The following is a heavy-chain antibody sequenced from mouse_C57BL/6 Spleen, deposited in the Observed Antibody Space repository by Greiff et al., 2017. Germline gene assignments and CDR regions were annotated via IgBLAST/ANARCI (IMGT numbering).Heavy chain of an antibody. CDR1: GFTFSSYA. CDR3: ARGGDGVAFAY. CDR2: ISDGGSYT. Sequence: EVQLVESGGGLVKPGGSLKLSCAASGFTFSSYAMSWVRQTPEKRLEWVATISDGGSYTSYPDNVQGRCTISRDNAKNNLYLQMSHLKSEDTAMYYGARGGDGVAFAYWGQGTLVTVSA. J-gene: IGHJ3*01. D-gene: IGHD1-1*02. V-gene: IGHV5-4*01.